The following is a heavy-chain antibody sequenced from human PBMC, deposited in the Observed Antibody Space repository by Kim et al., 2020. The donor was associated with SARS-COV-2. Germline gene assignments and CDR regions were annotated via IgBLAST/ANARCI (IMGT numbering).Heavy chain of an antibody. CDR3: ARDRESDLGEYLYYFDY. J-gene: IGHJ4*02. V-gene: IGHV1-46*01. Sequence: ASVKVSCKASGYTFTSYYMHWVRQAPGQGLEWMGIINPSGGSTSYAQKFQGRVTMTRDTSTSTVYMELSSLRSEDTAVYYCARDRESDLGEYLYYFDYWGQGTLVTVSS. CDR2: INPSGGST. CDR1: GYTFTSYY. D-gene: IGHD3-16*01.